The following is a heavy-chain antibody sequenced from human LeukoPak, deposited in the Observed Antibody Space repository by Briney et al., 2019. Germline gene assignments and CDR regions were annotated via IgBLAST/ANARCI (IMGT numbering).Heavy chain of an antibody. J-gene: IGHJ6*02. CDR1: GFTFSSYA. CDR3: ARGDSSSWYGGYYYYGMDV. Sequence: GGSLRLSCAASGFTFSSYAMTWVRQAPGKGLQWVSTISVSGENTYYADSVKGRFTISRDNAKNSLYLQMNSLRDEDTAVYYCARGDSSSWYGGYYYYGMDVWGQGTTVTVSS. CDR2: ISVSGENT. V-gene: IGHV3-23*01. D-gene: IGHD6-13*01.